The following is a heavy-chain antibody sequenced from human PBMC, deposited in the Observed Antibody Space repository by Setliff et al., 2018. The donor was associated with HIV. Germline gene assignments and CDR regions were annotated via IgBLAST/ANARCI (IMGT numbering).Heavy chain of an antibody. J-gene: IGHJ5*02. CDR1: GGPSGSSNYY. D-gene: IGHD6-13*01. V-gene: IGHV4-39*01. CDR3: ARSSSHWSGWFDP. CDR2: VHNSGST. Sequence: SETLSLTCTVSGGSISGGPSGSSNYYWGWIRQPPGKGLEWIASVHNSGSTYYNSSLKSRITISLDTSKNEFSLKLSSVTAADTAVYYCARSSSHWSGWFDPWGQGTLVTVSS.